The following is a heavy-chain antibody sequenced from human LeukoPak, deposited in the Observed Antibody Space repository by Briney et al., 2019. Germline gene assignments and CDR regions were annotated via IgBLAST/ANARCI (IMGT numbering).Heavy chain of an antibody. J-gene: IGHJ4*02. CDR2: ISAYNGNT. CDR3: ARDTSFYGSGSYMN. Sequence: ASVKVSCKASGYTFTSYGIRWVRQAPGQGLEWMGWISAYNGNTNYAQKLQGRVTMTTDTSTSTAYMELRSLRSDDTAVYYCARDTSFYGSGSYMNWGQGTLVTVSS. D-gene: IGHD3-10*01. V-gene: IGHV1-18*01. CDR1: GYTFTSYG.